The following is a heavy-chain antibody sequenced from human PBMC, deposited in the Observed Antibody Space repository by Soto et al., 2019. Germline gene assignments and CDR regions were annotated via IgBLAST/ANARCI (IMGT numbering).Heavy chain of an antibody. CDR2: ISWNSGSI. CDR3: AKDYQIYSSSWPYYFDY. V-gene: IGHV3-9*01. Sequence: GGSLRLSCAASGFTFDDYAMHWVRQAPGKGLEWVSGISWNSGSIGYADSVKGRFTISRDNAKNSLYLQMNSLRAEDTALYYCAKDYQIYSSSWPYYFDYWGQGTLVTVSS. CDR1: GFTFDDYA. D-gene: IGHD6-13*01. J-gene: IGHJ4*02.